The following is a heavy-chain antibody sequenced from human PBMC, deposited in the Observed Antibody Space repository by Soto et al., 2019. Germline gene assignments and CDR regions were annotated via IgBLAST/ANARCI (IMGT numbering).Heavy chain of an antibody. Sequence: EVQLVESGGGLVHPGGSLKLSCAASGFPFNGSAMHWVRQASGKGLEWVGRIRSKPNNYATAYAASLKGRFTISRDDPKTPPNLQMNSLKTEDTAVYYCAGDFYYNMDVWGQGTTVTVSS. V-gene: IGHV3-73*02. CDR2: IRSKPNNYAT. CDR1: GFPFNGSA. J-gene: IGHJ6*02. CDR3: AGDFYYNMDV.